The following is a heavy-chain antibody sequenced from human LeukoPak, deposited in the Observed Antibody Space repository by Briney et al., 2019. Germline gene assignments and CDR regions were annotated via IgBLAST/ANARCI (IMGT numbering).Heavy chain of an antibody. CDR1: GFIFSHYG. CDR2: IWGDGSNR. CDR3: ARDAQRGFDYSNSLEY. Sequence: GGSLRLSCAASGFIFSHYGMHWVRQAPGKGLEWVAVIWGDGSNRFYAGSVKGRFTISRDNSQNTVFLQMNSLRVEDTAMYYCARDAQRGFDYSNSLEYWGHGTLVTVSS. J-gene: IGHJ4*01. D-gene: IGHD4-11*01. V-gene: IGHV3-33*01.